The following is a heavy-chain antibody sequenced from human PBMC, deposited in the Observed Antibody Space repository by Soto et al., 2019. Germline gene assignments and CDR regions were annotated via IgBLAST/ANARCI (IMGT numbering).Heavy chain of an antibody. CDR3: ARVPYYYDSSGYYYYYYYMDV. V-gene: IGHV3-48*02. D-gene: IGHD3-22*01. J-gene: IGHJ6*03. CDR2: ISSSSSTI. CDR1: GFTFSSYS. Sequence: GGSLRLSCAASGFTFSSYSMNWVRQAPGKGLEWVSYISSSSSTIYYADSVKGRFTISRDNAKNSLYLQMNSLRDEDTAVYYYARVPYYYDSSGYYYYYYYMDVWGKGTTVTVSS.